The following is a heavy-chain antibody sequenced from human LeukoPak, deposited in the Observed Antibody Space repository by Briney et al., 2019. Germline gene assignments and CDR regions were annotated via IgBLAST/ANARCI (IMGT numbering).Heavy chain of an antibody. CDR2: LSASGST. D-gene: IGHD6-13*01. V-gene: IGHV4-4*07. CDR3: ARDADGAAQFDP. CDR1: GSSISSYH. J-gene: IGHJ5*02. Sequence: SETLSLTCTVSGSSISSYHWTWIQQPAGKGLEWIGRLSASGSTNFNPSLKSRVTISVDKSKKQYSLKVSSVTAADTAVYYCARDADGAAQFDPWGQGTLVTVSS.